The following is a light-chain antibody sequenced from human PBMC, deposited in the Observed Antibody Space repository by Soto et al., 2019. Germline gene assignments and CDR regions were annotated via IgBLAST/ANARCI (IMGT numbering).Light chain of an antibody. Sequence: QSVLTQPPSASGTPGQIVAISCSGSSSNIGSNTVTWYQQLPGTAPKLLIYSNDQRPSGVPDRFSGSKSGTSASLAISGLQSEDEADYFCASWDYNLSGVIFGGGTKLTVL. CDR3: ASWDYNLSGVI. CDR2: SND. CDR1: SSNIGSNT. J-gene: IGLJ2*01. V-gene: IGLV1-44*01.